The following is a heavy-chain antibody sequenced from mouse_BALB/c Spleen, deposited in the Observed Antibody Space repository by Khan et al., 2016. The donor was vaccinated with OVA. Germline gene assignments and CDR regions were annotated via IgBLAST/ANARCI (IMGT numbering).Heavy chain of an antibody. CDR1: GFNIKDTY. D-gene: IGHD2-1*01. CDR2: IDPANGNT. J-gene: IGHJ4*01. CDR3: ARNGNYYYAMDY. V-gene: IGHV14-3*02. Sequence: VQLKESGAELVKPGASVKLSCTASGFNIKDTYMHWVKQRPEQGLEWIGRIDPANGNTKYDPKFQGKATITADTSSNTAYLQLSSLTSEDTAVYYCARNGNYYYAMDYWGQGTSVTVSS.